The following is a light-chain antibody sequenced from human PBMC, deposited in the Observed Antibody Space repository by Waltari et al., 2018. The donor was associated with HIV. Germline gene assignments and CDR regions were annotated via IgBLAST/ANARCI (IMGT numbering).Light chain of an antibody. V-gene: IGLV2-8*01. J-gene: IGLJ3*02. CDR1: SSDVGGYNY. CDR3: NSYAGSNNWV. Sequence: QSALTQPPSASGSPGQSVTISCTRTSSDVGGYNYVPWYQQHPGKAPKLMIYEVSKRPSGVPDRFSGSKSGNTASLTVSGLQAEDEADYYCNSYAGSNNWVFGGGTKLTVL. CDR2: EVS.